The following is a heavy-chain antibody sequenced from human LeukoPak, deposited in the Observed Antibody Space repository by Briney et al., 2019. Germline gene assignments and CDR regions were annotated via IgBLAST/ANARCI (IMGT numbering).Heavy chain of an antibody. J-gene: IGHJ4*02. D-gene: IGHD6-13*01. Sequence: EASVKVSCKASGYTFTSYGISWVRQAPGQGLEWMGRIIPILGIANYAQKFQGRVTITADKSTSTAYMELSSLRSEDTAVYYCAIGYSSSWYWGYWGQGTLVTVSS. V-gene: IGHV1-69*04. CDR3: AIGYSSSWYWGY. CDR2: IIPILGIA. CDR1: GYTFTSYG.